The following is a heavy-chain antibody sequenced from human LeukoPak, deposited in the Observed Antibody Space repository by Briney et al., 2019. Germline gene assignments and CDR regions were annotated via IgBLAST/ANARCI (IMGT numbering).Heavy chain of an antibody. CDR3: ARDDYCITTSCPGALDI. J-gene: IGHJ3*02. CDR1: GFTFSNYW. V-gene: IGHV3-7*01. CDR2: IKQDGTEK. Sequence: GGSLRLSCVASGFTFSNYWMSWVRQAPGKGLEWVANIKQDGTEKYYMDSVKGRLTISRDNAKNSLYLQLNSLRAEDTAVYYCARDDYCITTSCPGALDIWGQGTMVTVSS. D-gene: IGHD2-2*01.